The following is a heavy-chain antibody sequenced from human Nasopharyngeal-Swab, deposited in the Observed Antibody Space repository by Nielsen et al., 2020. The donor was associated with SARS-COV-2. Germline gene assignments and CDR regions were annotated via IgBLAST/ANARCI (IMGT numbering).Heavy chain of an antibody. CDR3: ARESSPHWYFDL. D-gene: IGHD6-13*01. CDR1: GGSFSGYY. Sequence: LSLTCAVYGGSFSGYYWSWVRQAPGKGLEWVANIKQDGSEKYYVDSVKGRFTISRDNAKNSLYLQMNCLRAEDTAVYYCARESSPHWYFDLWGRGTLVTVSS. CDR2: IKQDGSEK. J-gene: IGHJ2*01. V-gene: IGHV3-7*03.